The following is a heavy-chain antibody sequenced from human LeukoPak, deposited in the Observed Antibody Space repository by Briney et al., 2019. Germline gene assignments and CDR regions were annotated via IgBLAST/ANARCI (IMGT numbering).Heavy chain of an antibody. CDR3: ARGRGLVGATRGPFAFDI. J-gene: IGHJ3*02. CDR2: INHSGST. Sequence: SETLSLTCAVYGGSFSGYYWSWIRQPPGKGLEWIGEINHSGSTNYNPSLKSRVTISVDTSKNQFSLKLSSVTAADTAVYYCARGRGLVGATRGPFAFDIWGQGTRVTVSS. D-gene: IGHD1-26*01. V-gene: IGHV4-34*01. CDR1: GGSFSGYY.